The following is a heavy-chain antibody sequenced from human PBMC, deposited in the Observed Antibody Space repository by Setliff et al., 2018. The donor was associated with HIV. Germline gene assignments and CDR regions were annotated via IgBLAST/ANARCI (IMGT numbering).Heavy chain of an antibody. CDR1: GYTFNNYG. Sequence: ASVKVSCTASGYTFNNYGVMWVRQAPGQGLEWMGWISGYGNRKYAQKFEGRLTVTTDTSTRTAYMELRTLRSDDTAVYFCASGRGIYGSGALEAYDIWGQGTRVTVAS. CDR2: ISGYGNR. V-gene: IGHV1-18*01. D-gene: IGHD3-10*01. J-gene: IGHJ3*02. CDR3: ASGRGIYGSGALEAYDI.